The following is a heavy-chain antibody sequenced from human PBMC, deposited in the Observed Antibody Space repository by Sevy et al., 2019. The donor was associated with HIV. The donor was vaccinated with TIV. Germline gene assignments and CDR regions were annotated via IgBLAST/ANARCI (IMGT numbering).Heavy chain of an antibody. CDR3: AKLSSAFGPLDD. J-gene: IGHJ4*02. CDR2: ISYDGSKK. CDR1: GFTFSSHG. Sequence: GGYLRLSCAASGFTFSSHGMHWVRQAPGKGLEWVAFISYDGSKKYYTDSVKGRFTISRDNSKNTVYLQMNSLRAEDTAVYSCAKLSSAFGPLDDWGQGTLVTVSS. D-gene: IGHD3-16*01. V-gene: IGHV3-30*18.